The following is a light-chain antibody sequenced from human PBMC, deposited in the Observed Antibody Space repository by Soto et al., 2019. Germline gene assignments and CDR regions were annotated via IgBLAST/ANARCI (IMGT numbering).Light chain of an antibody. CDR1: SSNIGAGYD. V-gene: IGLV1-40*01. CDR3: QSYDSSLSGWV. Sequence: QSVLTQPPSVSGGPGQRVTISCTGSSSNIGAGYDVHWYQQLPGTAPKLLIYGNSNRPSGVPDRFSASKSGTSASLAITGLQAEDEAEYYCQSYDSSLSGWVFGGGTQLTVL. CDR2: GNS. J-gene: IGLJ3*02.